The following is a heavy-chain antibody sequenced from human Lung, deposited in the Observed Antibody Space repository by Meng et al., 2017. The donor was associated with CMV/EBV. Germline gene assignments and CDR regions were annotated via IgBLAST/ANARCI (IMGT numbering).Heavy chain of an antibody. CDR1: GDSITNHNW. Sequence: QGHLRESGPALGKPAETLSLTCAVSGDSITNHNWWAWVRQPPGKGLEWIGEIPHRGSSAYNPSLKSRVSMSIDKSKNQFSLKLTSVTAADTAVYHCLRRSGGSVWGQGTLVTVSS. J-gene: IGHJ1*01. V-gene: IGHV4-4*02. CDR2: IPHRGSS. CDR3: LRRSGGSV. D-gene: IGHD3-10*01.